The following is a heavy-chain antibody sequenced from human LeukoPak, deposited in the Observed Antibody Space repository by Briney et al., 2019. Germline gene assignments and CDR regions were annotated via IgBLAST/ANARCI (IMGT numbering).Heavy chain of an antibody. CDR1: GYXFTSYW. CDR2: IYPGDSDT. CDR3: ARTRSSGYDWYFDL. V-gene: IGHV5-51*01. D-gene: IGHD3-22*01. J-gene: IGHJ2*01. Sequence: GESXKISCXGXGYXFTSYWIGWVRQMPGKGLEWMGIIYPGDSDTRYSPSFQGQVTISADKSISTAYLQWSSLKASDTAMYYCARTRSSGYDWYFDLWGRGTLVTVSS.